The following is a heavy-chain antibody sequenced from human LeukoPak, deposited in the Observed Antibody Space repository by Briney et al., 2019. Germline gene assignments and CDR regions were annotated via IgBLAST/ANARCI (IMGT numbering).Heavy chain of an antibody. CDR3: ARSTYNSAWRDY. D-gene: IGHD6-19*01. Sequence: GGSLRLSCAGSGFTFDDYTMHWVRQAPGKGLEWVSGISGGGGSTYYVDSVKGRFTISRDNSKNTLSLQMNSLRAEDTAVYYCARSTYNSAWRDYWGQGTLVTVSS. CDR2: ISGGGGST. CDR1: GFTFDDYT. V-gene: IGHV3-23*01. J-gene: IGHJ4*02.